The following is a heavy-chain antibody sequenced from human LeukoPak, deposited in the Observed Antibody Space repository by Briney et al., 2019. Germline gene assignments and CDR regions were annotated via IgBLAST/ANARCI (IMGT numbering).Heavy chain of an antibody. CDR2: MNPNSGNT. Sequence: ASVSVSCKASGYTFTSSDINWMRQAPGQGLEWMGWMNPNSGNTGYAQNFQGRVTMTRDTSISTAYLELSSLRSEDTAVYYCARSGYNILTGFYPGDSWGQGTLVTVSS. CDR3: ARSGYNILTGFYPGDS. J-gene: IGHJ4*02. CDR1: GYTFTSSD. D-gene: IGHD3-9*01. V-gene: IGHV1-8*01.